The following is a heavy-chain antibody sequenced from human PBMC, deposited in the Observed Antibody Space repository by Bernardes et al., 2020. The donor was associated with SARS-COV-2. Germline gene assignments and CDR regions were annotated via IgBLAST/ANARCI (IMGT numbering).Heavy chain of an antibody. D-gene: IGHD1-20*01. CDR1: GFTFSNHW. V-gene: IGHV3-74*01. J-gene: IGHJ6*02. CDR2: IDTDGSPT. CDR3: ARGIRGRYGVDV. Sequence: GGSLRLFCAASGFTFSNHWMHWVRQVPGKGLVWVSRIDTDGSPTNYADSVKGRFTISRDNARNSLYLQMNSLRVEDTAVYYCARGIRGRYGVDVWGQGTTVTVSS.